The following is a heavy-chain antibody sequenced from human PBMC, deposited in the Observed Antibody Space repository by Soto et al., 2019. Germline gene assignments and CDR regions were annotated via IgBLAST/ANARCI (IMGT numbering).Heavy chain of an antibody. V-gene: IGHV5-51*01. CDR1: GYRFTSYL. J-gene: IGHJ6*02. CDR3: ARELDGIDV. CDR2: IYPGDSDT. Sequence: PGESLKISCKASGYRFTSYLIGWVRQMPGKGLEWMGIIYPGDSDTRYSPSFQGQVTISADKSISTAYLQWSSLRAEDTAVYYCARELDGIDVWGQGTTVTVSS. D-gene: IGHD1-7*01.